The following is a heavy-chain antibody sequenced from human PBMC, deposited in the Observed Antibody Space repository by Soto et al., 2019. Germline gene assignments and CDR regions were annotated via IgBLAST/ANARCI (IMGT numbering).Heavy chain of an antibody. CDR1: GFTFSSYA. CDR2: ISGSGGST. D-gene: IGHD3-9*01. Sequence: PGGSLRLSCAASGFTFSSYAMSWVRQAPGKGLEWVSAISGSGGSTYYADSVKGRFTISRDNSKNTLYLQINSLRAEDTAVYYCAKGGTHFDWLPQHIDYWGQGMLVTVSS. V-gene: IGHV3-23*01. J-gene: IGHJ4*02. CDR3: AKGGTHFDWLPQHIDY.